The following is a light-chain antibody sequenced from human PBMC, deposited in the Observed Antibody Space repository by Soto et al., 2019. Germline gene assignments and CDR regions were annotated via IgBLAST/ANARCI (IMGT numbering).Light chain of an antibody. CDR2: EVT. V-gene: IGLV2-14*01. CDR3: SSYTSSDYVV. Sequence: QSALTQPASVSGSPGQAITISCTGTSSDVGGFNYVSWYQLHPVKAPKLMIYEVTNRPSGISNRFSGSKSGNTASLTISGLQAEDEADYYCSSYTSSDYVVFGGGTQLTVL. J-gene: IGLJ2*01. CDR1: SSDVGGFNY.